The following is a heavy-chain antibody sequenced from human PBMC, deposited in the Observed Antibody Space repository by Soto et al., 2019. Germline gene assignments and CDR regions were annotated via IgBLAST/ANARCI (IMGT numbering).Heavy chain of an antibody. Sequence: SETLSLTCTVSGGSISSGGYFWSWIRQHPGKGLEWVGFLSNTGSTSYHPSLRSRATVSGDTSKNQFSLRLSSVTAADTAVYFCAREPYYLDRHRNPHSSGPDFWGQGTLVT. D-gene: IGHD2-21*01. CDR2: LSNTGST. CDR1: GGSISSGGYF. CDR3: AREPYYLDRHRNPHSSGPDF. J-gene: IGHJ4*02. V-gene: IGHV4-31*03.